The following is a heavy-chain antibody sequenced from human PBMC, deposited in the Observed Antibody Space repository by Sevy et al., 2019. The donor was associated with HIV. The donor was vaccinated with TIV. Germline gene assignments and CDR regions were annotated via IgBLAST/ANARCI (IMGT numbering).Heavy chain of an antibody. CDR2: IYFSGGT. J-gene: IGHJ4*02. Sequence: SETLSLTCTVSGGSISSGSHYWGWIRQPPGKGLEWIGSIYFSGGTYYNPSPKSRVTISVDTSKNQFSLKQSSVTAADTAVYYCARHGGVSFYYDSSGPTPRGGYFDSWGQGTLVTVSS. CDR1: GGSISSGSHY. V-gene: IGHV4-39*01. CDR3: ARHGGVSFYYDSSGPTPRGGYFDS. D-gene: IGHD3-22*01.